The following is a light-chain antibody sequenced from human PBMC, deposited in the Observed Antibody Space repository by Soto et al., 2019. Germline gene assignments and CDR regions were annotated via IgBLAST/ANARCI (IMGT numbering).Light chain of an antibody. Sequence: QSVLTQPASVSGSPGQSITISCTGTSSDIGGHHYVSWYQQYPGKAPKLIIFDVSDRPSGISYRFAGSKSSNTASLTISGLRPEHDADYYCGAYTRTSAPYVFGTGTKLTVL. V-gene: IGLV2-14*01. CDR1: SSDIGGHHY. CDR2: DVS. J-gene: IGLJ1*01. CDR3: GAYTRTSAPYV.